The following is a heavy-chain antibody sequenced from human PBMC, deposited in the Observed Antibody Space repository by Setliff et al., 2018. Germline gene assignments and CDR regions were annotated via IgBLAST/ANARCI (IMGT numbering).Heavy chain of an antibody. J-gene: IGHJ4*02. CDR3: ARADYSSSLHYFDC. Sequence: ASVKVSCKASGYTFTSYGISWVRQAPGQGLEWMGWISAYNGNTNYAQKLQGRVTVTTDTFTNTGYMELRSLRSDDTAFYYCARADYSSSLHYFDCWGQGTPVTVSS. D-gene: IGHD6-13*01. CDR2: ISAYNGNT. CDR1: GYTFTSYG. V-gene: IGHV1-18*01.